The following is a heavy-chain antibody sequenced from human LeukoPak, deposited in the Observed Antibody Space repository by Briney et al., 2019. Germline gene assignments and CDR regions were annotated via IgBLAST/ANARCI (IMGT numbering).Heavy chain of an antibody. CDR3: ARDGYSSGWAFDP. Sequence: SETLFLTFTVSGGSISSGSYYLSWIRQPAGKGLEWIGRIYTSGGTKYNPSLKSRVTISIDTSKNQFSLKLSSVPATDTAVYYCARDGYSSGWAFDPWGQGTLVTVSS. D-gene: IGHD6-19*01. CDR2: IYTSGGT. CDR1: GGSISSGSYY. V-gene: IGHV4-61*02. J-gene: IGHJ5*02.